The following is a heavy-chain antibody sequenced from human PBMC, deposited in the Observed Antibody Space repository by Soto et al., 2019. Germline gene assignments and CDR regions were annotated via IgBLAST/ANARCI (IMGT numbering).Heavy chain of an antibody. V-gene: IGHV4-34*01. D-gene: IGHD3-10*01. CDR2: ISPSGTT. CDR3: ATSLWFGTQPEI. Sequence: SETLSLTCAVYGGSFSNNYWTWFRQPPGKGLEWIGEISPSGTTKYIPSLKSRGTISVDTSRRQFFLKVTSVSAADTAVYYCATSLWFGTQPEIWGPGTLVTVS. J-gene: IGHJ4*02. CDR1: GGSFSNNY.